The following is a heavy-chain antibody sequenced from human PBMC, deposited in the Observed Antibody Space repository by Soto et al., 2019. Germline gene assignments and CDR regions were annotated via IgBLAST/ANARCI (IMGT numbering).Heavy chain of an antibody. Sequence: GGSLRLSCAASGVTFSSYAMHWVRQAPGKGLEWVAVILYDGSNKYYADSVKGRFTISRDNSKNTLYLQMNSLRAEDTAVYYCARDLANWGSDRGAFDIWGQGTMVTVSS. CDR2: ILYDGSNK. CDR3: ARDLANWGSDRGAFDI. J-gene: IGHJ3*02. V-gene: IGHV3-30*04. D-gene: IGHD7-27*01. CDR1: GVTFSSYA.